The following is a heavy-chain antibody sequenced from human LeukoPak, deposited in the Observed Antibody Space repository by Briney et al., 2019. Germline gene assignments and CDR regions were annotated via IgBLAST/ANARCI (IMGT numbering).Heavy chain of an antibody. CDR2: IRSKAYGGTT. J-gene: IGHJ4*02. V-gene: IGHV3-49*03. CDR1: GFTFGDYA. D-gene: IGHD4-17*01. CDR3: TSRVPDYGDYEIMFDY. Sequence: GGSLRLSCTASGFTFGDYAMSWFRQAPGKGLEWVGFIRSKAYGGTTEYAASVKGRFTISRDDSKSIAYLQMNSLKTEDTAVYYCTSRVPDYGDYEIMFDYWGQGTLVTVSS.